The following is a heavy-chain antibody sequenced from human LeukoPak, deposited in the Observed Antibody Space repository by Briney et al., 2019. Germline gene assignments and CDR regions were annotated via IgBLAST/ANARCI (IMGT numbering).Heavy chain of an antibody. J-gene: IGHJ4*02. CDR1: GYTLTALS. Sequence: ASVKVSCKVSGYTLTALSMHWVRQAPGKGLEWMGGFDPEDGVTIYAQKFPRRVTMTEDTSTDTAYMELSSLRSEDTAVYYCAIAQWPSVGYFDYWGQGTLVTVSS. V-gene: IGHV1-24*01. D-gene: IGHD6-19*01. CDR3: AIAQWPSVGYFDY. CDR2: FDPEDGVT.